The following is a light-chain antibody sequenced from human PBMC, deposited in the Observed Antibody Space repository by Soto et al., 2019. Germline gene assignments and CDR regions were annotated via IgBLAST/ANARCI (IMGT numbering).Light chain of an antibody. CDR2: GAS. CDR3: QQYNNWPCT. Sequence: EIVMTQSPATLSVSPGERATLSCRASQSISSNLAWYQQKPGQAPRLLIYGASTRATGIPATFSGSGSGTEFTLTISSLQSEDCAVYYCQQYNNWPCTFGPGTKVDIK. CDR1: QSISSN. J-gene: IGKJ3*01. V-gene: IGKV3-15*01.